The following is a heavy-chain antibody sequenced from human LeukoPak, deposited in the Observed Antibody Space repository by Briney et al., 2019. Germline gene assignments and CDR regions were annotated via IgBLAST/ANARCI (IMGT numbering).Heavy chain of an antibody. J-gene: IGHJ4*02. CDR3: AKGGDEYYYDSSGYYPFDY. CDR2: IRYDGSNK. CDR1: GFTFSSYG. D-gene: IGHD3-22*01. V-gene: IGHV3-30*02. Sequence: PGGSLRLSCAASGFTFSSYGMHWVRQAPGKGLEWVAFIRYDGSNKYYADSVKGRFTISRVNSKNTLYLQMNSLRAEDTAVYYCAKGGDEYYYDSSGYYPFDYWGQGTLVTVSS.